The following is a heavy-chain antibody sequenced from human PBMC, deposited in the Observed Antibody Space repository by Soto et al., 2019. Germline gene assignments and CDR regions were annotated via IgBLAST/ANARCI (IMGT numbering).Heavy chain of an antibody. J-gene: IGHJ1*01. V-gene: IGHV3-33*01. CDR3: AGYGDYGGYFQH. CDR1: GFTFSSYG. Sequence: VQLVESGGGVVQPGRSLRLSCAASGFTFSSYGMHWVRQAPGKGLEWVAVIWYDGSNKYYADSVKGRFTISRDNSKNTLYLQMNSLRAEDTAVYYCAGYGDYGGYFQHWGQGTLVTVSS. CDR2: IWYDGSNK. D-gene: IGHD4-17*01.